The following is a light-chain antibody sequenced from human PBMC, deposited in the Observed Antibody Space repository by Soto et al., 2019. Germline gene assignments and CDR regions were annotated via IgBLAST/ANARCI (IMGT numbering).Light chain of an antibody. Sequence: IVMTHSPSTLSVSLGERVTLSCRASRSAGNNLAWYQQRVGQAPRLVIFDTSTRATGIPARFSGSGSETEFTLTINSLQAEDFADYYCQHYNYRVLTFGGGTKVEIK. CDR1: RSAGNN. CDR2: DTS. J-gene: IGKJ4*01. V-gene: IGKV3D-15*01. CDR3: QHYNYRVLT.